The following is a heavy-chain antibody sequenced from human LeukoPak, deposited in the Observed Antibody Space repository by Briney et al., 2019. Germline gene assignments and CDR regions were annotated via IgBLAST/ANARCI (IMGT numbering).Heavy chain of an antibody. Sequence: GGSLRLSYAVSGFTSSSYWLSWVRQAPGKGLEWVANIKQDGSEKYYVDSVKGRFTLSRENAKNSLYVQMNRLRAGDTAVYCCARAPYCSGGRCRFDYWAQGTLVTVSS. V-gene: IGHV3-7*03. CDR1: GFTSSSYW. J-gene: IGHJ4*02. CDR2: IKQDGSEK. CDR3: ARAPYCSGGRCRFDY. D-gene: IGHD2-15*01.